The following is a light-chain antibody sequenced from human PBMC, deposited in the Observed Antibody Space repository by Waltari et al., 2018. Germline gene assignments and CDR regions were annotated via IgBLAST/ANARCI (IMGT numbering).Light chain of an antibody. V-gene: IGKV4-1*01. CDR2: WAS. CDR3: QQYYTTPYT. CDR1: HNVLSRSNNKNS. Sequence: DIVLTQSPGSLAVSLGARATINCKPRHNVLSRSNNKNSLAWYQQKPGQPPRLLIYWASIRESGIPARFSGSGSGTDFTLTISSLQAEDVAVYYCQQYYTTPYTFGQGTKLEIK. J-gene: IGKJ2*01.